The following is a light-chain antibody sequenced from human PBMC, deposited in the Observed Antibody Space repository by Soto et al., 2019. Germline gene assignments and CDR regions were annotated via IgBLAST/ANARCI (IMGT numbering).Light chain of an antibody. V-gene: IGKV4-1*01. CDR2: WAS. Sequence: DIVMTQSPDSLAVSLGERATINCKSSQSVLYSSNNKNYLAWYQQKPGQPPKLLIYWASTRESGVPDRFSGSGSGTDLTLTISSLQAEDEAVYYCQQYYSTPYTFGQGTKLEIK. J-gene: IGKJ2*01. CDR3: QQYYSTPYT. CDR1: QSVLYSSNNKNY.